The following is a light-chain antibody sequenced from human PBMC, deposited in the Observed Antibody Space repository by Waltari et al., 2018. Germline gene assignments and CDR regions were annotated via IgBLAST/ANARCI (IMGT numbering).Light chain of an antibody. Sequence: IVMTQSPDSLGVSLGERATINCRSRQSLLSSSNNKNYLAWYQHKPGQPPRLLMYWASLRGSGVPERFSGSGSATDFTLTISSLQAEDVAVYYCQQYYTSPLTFGGGTKVEIK. CDR1: QSLLSSSNNKNY. J-gene: IGKJ4*01. CDR3: QQYYTSPLT. V-gene: IGKV4-1*01. CDR2: WAS.